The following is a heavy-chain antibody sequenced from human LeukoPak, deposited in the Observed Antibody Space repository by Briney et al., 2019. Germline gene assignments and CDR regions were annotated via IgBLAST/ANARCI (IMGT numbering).Heavy chain of an antibody. CDR3: ARVIGYCSSTSCFGYFDY. CDR2: IYYSGST. Sequence: SETLSLTCTVSGGSISSGDHYWSWIRQPPGKGLEWIGYIYYSGSTYYNPSLKSRVTTSVDTSKNQLSLKLSSVTAADTAVYYCARVIGYCSSTSCFGYFDYWGQGTLVTVSS. V-gene: IGHV4-30-4*01. J-gene: IGHJ4*02. D-gene: IGHD2-2*01. CDR1: GGSISSGDHY.